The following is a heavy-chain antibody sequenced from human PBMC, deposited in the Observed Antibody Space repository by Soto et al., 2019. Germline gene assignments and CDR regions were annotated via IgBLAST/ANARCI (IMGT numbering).Heavy chain of an antibody. V-gene: IGHV1-69*13. CDR3: ARVFDPYRGPLDN. J-gene: IGHJ4*02. Sequence: GASVKVSCKASGGTFSSYAISWVRQAPGQGLEWMGGIIPIFGTANYAQKFQGRVTITADESTSTAYMELSSLRSEDTAEYYCARVFDPYRGPLDNWGQGTLVTVSS. CDR2: IIPIFGTA. D-gene: IGHD3-9*01. CDR1: GGTFSSYA.